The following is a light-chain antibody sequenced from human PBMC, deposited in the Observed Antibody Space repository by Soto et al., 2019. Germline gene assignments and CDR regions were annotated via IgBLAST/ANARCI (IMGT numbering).Light chain of an antibody. CDR1: QSVSSSY. CDR3: QQYGSSSWT. J-gene: IGKJ1*01. CDR2: GTS. V-gene: IGKV3-20*01. Sequence: EIVLTQSPGTLSLSPGERATLSCRASQSVSSSYLAWYQQKPGQAPRLLIYGTSSRATAIPDRFSGSGSGTDFTLTISRLELEDFAVHYCQQYGSSSWTFGQWSKV.